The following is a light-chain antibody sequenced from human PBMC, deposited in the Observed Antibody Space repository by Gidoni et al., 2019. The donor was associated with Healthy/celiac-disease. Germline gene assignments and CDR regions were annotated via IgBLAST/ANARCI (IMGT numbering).Light chain of an antibody. CDR3: QPSYSTSCS. Sequence: DIQMTQSPSSLSASVGDRVTITCRASQSISSYLNWYQQKPGKAPKLLIYAASSLQSGVPSRFSGSGSGTDFTLTISSLQPEDFATYYCQPSYSTSCSFXQXTKLEIK. CDR1: QSISSY. V-gene: IGKV1-39*01. J-gene: IGKJ2*04. CDR2: AAS.